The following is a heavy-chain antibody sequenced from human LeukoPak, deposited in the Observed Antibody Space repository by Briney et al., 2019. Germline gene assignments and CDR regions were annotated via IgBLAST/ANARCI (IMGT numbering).Heavy chain of an antibody. CDR2: ISSSGNYI. CDR1: GFTFSSFG. V-gene: IGHV3-21*04. CDR3: AKCLHERKCSYFDY. D-gene: IGHD2-15*01. Sequence: GGSLRLSCAVSGFTFSSFGMNWVRQAPGKGLGWVSSISSSGNYIYYADSVKGRFTISRDNAKNSLYLQMNSLRAEDTAVYYCAKCLHERKCSYFDYWGQGTLVTVSS. J-gene: IGHJ4*02.